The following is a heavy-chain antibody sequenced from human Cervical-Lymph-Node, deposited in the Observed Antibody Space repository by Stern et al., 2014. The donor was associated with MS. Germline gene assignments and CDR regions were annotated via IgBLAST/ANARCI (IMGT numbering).Heavy chain of an antibody. J-gene: IGHJ5*02. CDR1: GGTFSSSYA. D-gene: IGHD2-15*01. Sequence: VQLGQSGAEVKKPGSSVNVSCKASGGTFSSSYAITWMRQAPGQGLEWMGRIIPILGLPYYAQKFQGRLTITEDTSTSTVYMGLSSLTSEDTAVYYCARGVVSNRAAATLHNLFDPWGQGTLVTVSS. V-gene: IGHV1-69*09. CDR3: ARGVVSNRAAATLHNLFDP. CDR2: IIPILGLP.